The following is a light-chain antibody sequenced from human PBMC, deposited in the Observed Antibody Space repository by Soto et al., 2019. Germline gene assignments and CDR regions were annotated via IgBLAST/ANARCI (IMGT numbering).Light chain of an antibody. CDR1: QSVSSN. CDR3: QQYKNWPPLT. J-gene: IGKJ4*01. V-gene: IGKV3-15*01. CDR2: GAF. Sequence: EIVMTQSPATLSVSPGERATLSCRASQSVSSNLAWYQQKPGQAPRLLIYGAFTRATGIPARFSGSGSGTEFTLTISSLQSEDLAIYYCQQYKNWPPLTFGGGTKVEIK.